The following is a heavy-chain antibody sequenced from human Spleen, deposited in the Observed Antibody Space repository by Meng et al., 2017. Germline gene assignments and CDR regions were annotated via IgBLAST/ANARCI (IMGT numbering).Heavy chain of an antibody. CDR2: INHSGST. CDR1: GWSFSDYY. Sequence: VPRQQWGAGLLKPSETLSLTCVVSGWSFSDYYWSWIRQPPGKGLEWIGEINHSGSTNYNPSLESRATISVDTSQNNLSLKLSSVTAADSAVYYCARGPTTMAHDFDYWGQGTLVTASS. J-gene: IGHJ4*02. V-gene: IGHV4-34*01. D-gene: IGHD4-11*01. CDR3: ARGPTTMAHDFDY.